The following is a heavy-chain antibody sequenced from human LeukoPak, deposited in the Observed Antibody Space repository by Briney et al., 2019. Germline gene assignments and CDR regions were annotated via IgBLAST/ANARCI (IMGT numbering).Heavy chain of an antibody. V-gene: IGHV4-61*02. CDR2: IYSSGST. Sequence: SETLSLTCTVSGGSISSGSYYWTWIRQAAGKGLEWIGRIYSSGSTNYNPSLKSRVTMSVDMSKNQFSLNLISVTAADTAVYYCATSTSVTRFDYWGQGTLVTVSS. J-gene: IGHJ4*02. CDR1: GGSISSGSYY. CDR3: ATSTSVTRFDY. D-gene: IGHD4-17*01.